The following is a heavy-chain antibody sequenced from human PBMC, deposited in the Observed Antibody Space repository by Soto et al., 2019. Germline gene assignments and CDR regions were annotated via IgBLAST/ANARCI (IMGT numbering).Heavy chain of an antibody. Sequence: SETLSLTCTVSGGSISSSGHYWDWIRQPPKKGLEWIGSVFYSGSTNYNPSLKSRVTISVDTSKNQLSLTLSSMTAADPAVYYCTRPHKGDYAFDIWGQGTMVTVSS. CDR2: VFYSGST. D-gene: IGHD2-21*02. V-gene: IGHV4-39*07. CDR3: TRPHKGDYAFDI. CDR1: GGSISSSGHY. J-gene: IGHJ3*02.